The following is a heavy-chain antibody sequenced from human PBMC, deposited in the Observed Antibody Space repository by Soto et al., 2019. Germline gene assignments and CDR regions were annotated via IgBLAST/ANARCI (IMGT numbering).Heavy chain of an antibody. CDR1: GYSFTNYW. Sequence: RGESLKISFKGSGYSFTNYWISWVRQMPVKGLEWMGRIDPSDSYTNYSPSFQGHVTISVDKSTSTAYLQWSSLKASDTAMYYCAIYSNAARPGFLYDRRDYYCDYWGQGTLVAVSS. CDR3: AIYSNAARPGFLYDRRDYYCDY. D-gene: IGHD2-15*01. J-gene: IGHJ4*02. CDR2: IDPSDSYT. V-gene: IGHV5-10-1*01.